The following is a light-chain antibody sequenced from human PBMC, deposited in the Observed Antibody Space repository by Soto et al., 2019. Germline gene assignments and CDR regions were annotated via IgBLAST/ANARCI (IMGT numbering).Light chain of an antibody. Sequence: QSALTQPASVSGSPGQSITISCTGTSSDVGVYNYVSWYQQHPGKAPKLMIYEVSNRPSGVSNRFSGSKSGNTASLTISGRQAEDEADYYRSSYTSSSTLVVFGGGTKLTVL. CDR3: SSYTSSSTLVV. CDR2: EVS. V-gene: IGLV2-14*01. J-gene: IGLJ2*01. CDR1: SSDVGVYNY.